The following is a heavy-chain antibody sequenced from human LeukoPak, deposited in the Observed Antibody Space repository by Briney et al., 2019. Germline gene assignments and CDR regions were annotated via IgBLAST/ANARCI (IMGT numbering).Heavy chain of an antibody. D-gene: IGHD3-16*02. Sequence: PPGGSLRLSCAAAGFTFSSYAMSWVRQAPGKGLEWVSAISGSGGSTYYADSVKGWFTISRDNSKNTLYLQMNSLRAEDTAVYYCAKIPMITFGGVIYYFDYWGQGTLVTVSS. CDR1: GFTFSSYA. J-gene: IGHJ4*02. V-gene: IGHV3-23*01. CDR3: AKIPMITFGGVIYYFDY. CDR2: ISGSGGST.